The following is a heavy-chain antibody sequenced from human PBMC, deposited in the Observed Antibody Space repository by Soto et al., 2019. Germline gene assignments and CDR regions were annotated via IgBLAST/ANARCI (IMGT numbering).Heavy chain of an antibody. V-gene: IGHV3-66*01. CDR2: IYSGGST. CDR1: GFTVSSNY. D-gene: IGHD5-18*01. CDR3: AREYSYGYYYYYAMDV. Sequence: EVQLVESGGGLVQPGGSLRLSCAASGFTVSSNYMSWVRQAPGKGLEWVSVIYSGGSTYYADSVKGRFTISRDNSKNTLYLQMNSLRAEDRAGYYCAREYSYGYYYYYAMDVWGQGTTVTVSS. J-gene: IGHJ6*02.